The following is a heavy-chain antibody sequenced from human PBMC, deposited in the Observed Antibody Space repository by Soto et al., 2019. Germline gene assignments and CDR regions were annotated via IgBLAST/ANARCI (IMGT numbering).Heavy chain of an antibody. Sequence: QITLKESGPTLVKPTQTLTLTCTFSGFSLSASGVGVGWIRQPPGKALEWLALIYWDDDKRYSPSLQSRLTITKDTSKNQVVLMMTNMDPVETATYYCAHHQGLFDYWGQGTLVTVSS. CDR2: IYWDDDK. CDR3: AHHQGLFDY. D-gene: IGHD6-25*01. CDR1: GFSLSASGVG. J-gene: IGHJ4*02. V-gene: IGHV2-5*02.